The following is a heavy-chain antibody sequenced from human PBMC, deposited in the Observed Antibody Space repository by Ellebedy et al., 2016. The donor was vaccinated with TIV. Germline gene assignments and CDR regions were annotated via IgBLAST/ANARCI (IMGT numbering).Heavy chain of an antibody. CDR2: IYYDGSNK. Sequence: PGGSLRLSCAASGFTFSSYGMHWVRQAPGKGLEWVAVIYYDGSNKYYADSVKSRFTISRDNSKNTLYLQMNSLRAEDTAVYYCARSPQHFYYFDYWGQGTLVTVSS. CDR3: ARSPQHFYYFDY. J-gene: IGHJ4*02. D-gene: IGHD3-3*02. V-gene: IGHV3-30*03. CDR1: GFTFSSYG.